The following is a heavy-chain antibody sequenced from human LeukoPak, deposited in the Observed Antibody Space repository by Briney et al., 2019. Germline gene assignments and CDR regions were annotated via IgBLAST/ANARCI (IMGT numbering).Heavy chain of an antibody. CDR2: TYYRSKWYN. D-gene: IGHD2-21*01. CDR3: ARSGVIDMVPFDH. J-gene: IGHJ4*02. CDR1: GDRVSSNSAA. V-gene: IGHV6-1*01. Sequence: SQTLSLTCAISGDRVSSNSAAWNWIRQSPSRGLEWLGRTYYRSKWYNDYAVSVKSRTTIHPDTSKNQFSLQLNSVTPEDTAVYYCARSGVIDMVPFDHWGQGTLVTVSS.